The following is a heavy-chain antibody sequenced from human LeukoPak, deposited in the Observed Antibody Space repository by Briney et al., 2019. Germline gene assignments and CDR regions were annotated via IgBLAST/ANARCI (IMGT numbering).Heavy chain of an antibody. J-gene: IGHJ5*02. CDR2: ISPDSTFI. D-gene: IGHD1-26*01. CDR3: ANFQTVGVKPFEH. CDR1: GFTFSTDG. Sequence: GGSLRLSCAGSGFTFSTDGMNWVRQAPGKGLEWVSSISPDSTFIPQADSVKGRFTISRDNAKNSLYLQMESLRVEDTAVYYCANFQTVGVKPFEHWGQGTLVTVSS. V-gene: IGHV3-21*01.